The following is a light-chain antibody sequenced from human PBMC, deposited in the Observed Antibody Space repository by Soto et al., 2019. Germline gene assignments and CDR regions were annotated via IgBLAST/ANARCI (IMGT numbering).Light chain of an antibody. V-gene: IGLV2-14*01. CDR1: SSDIGGYDF. CDR2: EVT. CDR3: SSFTSRDTLV. J-gene: IGLJ3*02. Sequence: QSALTQPASVSGSPGQSITISCTGTSSDIGGYDFVSWYQQHPAKAPRLIISEVTNRPSGVSNRFSGSKPGNTASLTISGLQVEDEADYFCSSFTSRDTLVFGGGTKVT.